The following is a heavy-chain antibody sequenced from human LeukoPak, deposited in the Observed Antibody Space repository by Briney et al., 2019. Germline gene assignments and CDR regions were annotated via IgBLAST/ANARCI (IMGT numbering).Heavy chain of an antibody. Sequence: AGGSLRLSCAASRFTFSSYSMNWVRQAPGKGLEWVSSISSSGSYIYYADSVKGRFTISRENAKNSLYLQMNSLRAEDTAVYYCARDRPNSSGWPERNDYWGQGTLVTVSS. CDR2: ISSSGSYI. CDR1: RFTFSSYS. V-gene: IGHV3-21*01. CDR3: ARDRPNSSGWPERNDY. J-gene: IGHJ4*02. D-gene: IGHD6-19*01.